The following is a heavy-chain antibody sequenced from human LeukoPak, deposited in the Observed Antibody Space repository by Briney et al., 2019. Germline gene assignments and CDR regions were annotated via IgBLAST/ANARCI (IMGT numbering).Heavy chain of an antibody. V-gene: IGHV4-34*01. D-gene: IGHD3-10*01. J-gene: IGHJ6*03. CDR2: INHSGST. Sequence: KPSETLSLTCAVYGGSFNDNYWSWIRQPPGKGLEWIGEINHSGSTNYNPSLKSRVTISVDTSKNQFSLKLSSVTAADTAVYYCARGRSSMVRGYYYYYMDVWGKGTTVTISS. CDR3: ARGRSSMVRGYYYYYMDV. CDR1: GGSFNDNY.